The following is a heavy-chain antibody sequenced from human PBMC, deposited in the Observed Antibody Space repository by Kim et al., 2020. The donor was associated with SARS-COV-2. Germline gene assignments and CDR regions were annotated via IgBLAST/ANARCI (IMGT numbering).Heavy chain of an antibody. Sequence: STYDADSGKGRCTSSRHNSKNTLYLQMNSLRAEDTAVYYCARDLGSYGMDVWGQGTTVTVSS. CDR2: ST. CDR3: ARDLGSYGMDV. V-gene: IGHV3-53*04. J-gene: IGHJ6*02.